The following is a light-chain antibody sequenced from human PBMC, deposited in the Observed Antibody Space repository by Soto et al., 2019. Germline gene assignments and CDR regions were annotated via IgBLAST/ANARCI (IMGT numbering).Light chain of an antibody. Sequence: EIVLTQSPGTLSLSPGEEATLSCRASQSVDSNYLAWYQQKPGQTPRLIIYGASGRADGIPHRFSGSGFGTDFTLTISKVEPEDFAVYYCQQYGTPRSVTFRQGTRLEIK. V-gene: IGKV3-20*01. CDR2: GAS. CDR3: QQYGTPRSVT. CDR1: QSVDSNY. J-gene: IGKJ5*01.